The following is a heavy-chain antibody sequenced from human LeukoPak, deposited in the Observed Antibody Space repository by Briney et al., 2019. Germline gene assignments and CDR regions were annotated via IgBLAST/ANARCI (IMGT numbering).Heavy chain of an antibody. Sequence: SETLSLTCTVSGGSISSYYWSWIRQPPGKGLVWIGYIYYSGSTNYNPSLKSRVTISVDTSKNQFSLKLSSVTAADTAVYYCARGKSYYGSGSYYNQYYYYGMDVWGQGTTVTVSS. CDR1: GGSISSYY. CDR2: IYYSGST. J-gene: IGHJ6*02. V-gene: IGHV4-59*01. CDR3: ARGKSYYGSGSYYNQYYYYGMDV. D-gene: IGHD3-10*01.